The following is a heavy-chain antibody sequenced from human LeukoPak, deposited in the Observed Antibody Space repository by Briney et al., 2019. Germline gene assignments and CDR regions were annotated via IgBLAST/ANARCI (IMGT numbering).Heavy chain of an antibody. CDR1: GYTFTSYG. CDR2: INPNSGGT. Sequence: WASVKVSCKASGYTFTSYGISWVRQAPGQGLEWMGWINPNSGGTNYAQKFQGRVTMTRDTSISTAYMELSRLRSDDTAVYYCASLSLVPYHLQKVLDAFDIWGQGTMVTVSS. D-gene: IGHD2-2*01. J-gene: IGHJ3*02. CDR3: ASLSLVPYHLQKVLDAFDI. V-gene: IGHV1-2*02.